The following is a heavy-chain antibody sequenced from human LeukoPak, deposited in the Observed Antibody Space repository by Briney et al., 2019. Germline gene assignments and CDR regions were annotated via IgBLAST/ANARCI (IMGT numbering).Heavy chain of an antibody. CDR3: ARDGTYYDILTGSPRGWFDP. CDR2: ISAYNGNT. D-gene: IGHD3-9*01. CDR1: GYTLTSYG. Sequence: GASVKVSCKASGYTLTSYGISWVRQAPGQGLEWMGWISAYNGNTNYAQKLQGRVTMTTDTSTSTAYMELRSLRSDDTAVYYCARDGTYYDILTGSPRGWFDPWGQGTLVTVSS. J-gene: IGHJ5*02. V-gene: IGHV1-18*01.